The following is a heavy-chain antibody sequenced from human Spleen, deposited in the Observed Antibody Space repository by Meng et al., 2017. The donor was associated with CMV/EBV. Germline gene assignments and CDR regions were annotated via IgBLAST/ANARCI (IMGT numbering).Heavy chain of an antibody. J-gene: IGHJ1*01. CDR3: ATDKFVGFAEWFSVNTEYSHH. V-gene: IGHV1-18*01. Sequence: GYAFISLGLPPGPGLQWLGWNRAERGNTENSKKIQGRFTMGTDTSTSAASMGLRSMRSDDTAVYYCATDKFVGFAEWFSVNTEYSHHWGQGTLVTVSS. D-gene: IGHD3-10*01. CDR1: GYA. CDR2: NRAERGNT.